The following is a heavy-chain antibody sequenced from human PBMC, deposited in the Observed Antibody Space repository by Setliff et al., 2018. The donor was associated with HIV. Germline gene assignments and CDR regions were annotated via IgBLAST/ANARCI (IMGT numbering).Heavy chain of an antibody. D-gene: IGHD3-10*01. CDR3: ARVSSFNKIIREAFDI. CDR1: GYTFTSYV. Sequence: ASVKVSCKASGYTFTSYVMHWVRQAPGQGLEWMGQINPNRGDTKSHHKFADRLIMSRDTSLTTVYMELTSLRSDDTAVYYCARVSSFNKIIREAFDIWGQGTLVTVSS. J-gene: IGHJ3*02. V-gene: IGHV1-2*06. CDR2: INPNRGDT.